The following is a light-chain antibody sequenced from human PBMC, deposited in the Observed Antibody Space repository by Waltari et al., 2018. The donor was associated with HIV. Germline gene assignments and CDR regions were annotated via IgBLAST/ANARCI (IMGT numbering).Light chain of an antibody. CDR2: GVS. J-gene: IGLJ3*02. CDR3: CSYTKLTTHYVL. CDR1: TSDLGGYNY. Sequence: QSALTQPASVSGSPGQSLTISCNGTTSDLGGYNYVSWYQRHPDKAPKLIIFGVSNRPSGISSRFSGSKSGNTASLTISGLQAEDEADYYCCSYTKLTTHYVLFGGGTKLTVL. V-gene: IGLV2-14*03.